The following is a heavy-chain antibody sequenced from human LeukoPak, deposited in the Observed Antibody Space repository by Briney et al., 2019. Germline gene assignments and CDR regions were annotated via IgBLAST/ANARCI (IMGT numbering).Heavy chain of an antibody. CDR1: GGSFSGYY. V-gene: IGHV4-34*01. CDR2: INHSGST. D-gene: IGHD3-16*01. J-gene: IGHJ4*02. CDR3: ARLGAGGTDY. Sequence: PSETLSLTCAVFGGSFSGYYWSWIRQPPGKGLEWIGEINHSGSTNYNPSLRSRVTISVDTSKKQFSLKLSSVTAADTAVYYCARLGAGGTDYWGQGTLVTVSS.